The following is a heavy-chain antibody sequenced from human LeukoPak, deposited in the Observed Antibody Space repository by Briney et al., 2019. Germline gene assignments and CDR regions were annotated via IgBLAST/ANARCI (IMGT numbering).Heavy chain of an antibody. Sequence: GGSLRLSCAASGFTFSNHWMHWVRQAPGKGPMWISRINTDETITTYADYVKGRFTISRDNAKNTLYLQMNNLRAEDTAVYYCARDLTWNQVDYWGQGALVTVSS. CDR1: GFTFSNHW. CDR2: INTDETIT. CDR3: ARDLTWNQVDY. V-gene: IGHV3-74*01. D-gene: IGHD1-1*01. J-gene: IGHJ4*02.